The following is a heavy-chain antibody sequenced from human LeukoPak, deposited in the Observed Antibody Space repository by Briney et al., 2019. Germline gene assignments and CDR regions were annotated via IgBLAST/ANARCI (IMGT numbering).Heavy chain of an antibody. Sequence: GASVKVSCKASGYTFPSYDINWVRQATGQGLEWLGWMNPNSGNTGCAQKFQGRVTMTRNTSISPAYMELTSLRSEDPAVYYCARGITGTTRGSQDYFDYWGQGTLVTVSS. J-gene: IGHJ4*02. V-gene: IGHV1-8*01. CDR1: GYTFPSYD. CDR3: ARGITGTTRGSQDYFDY. D-gene: IGHD1-20*01. CDR2: MNPNSGNT.